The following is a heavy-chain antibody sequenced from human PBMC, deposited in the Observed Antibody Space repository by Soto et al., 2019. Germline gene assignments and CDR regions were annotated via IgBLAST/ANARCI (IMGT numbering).Heavy chain of an antibody. CDR1: GFTFSSYS. CDR3: AKGGQGDRSGYYGLKY. Sequence: PGGSLRLSCAASGFTFSSYSMNWVRQAPGKWLEWVSYISISSSTIYYAASVKGRFTISRDNSKNSLYLTMKSLRAEETAVYYCAKGGQGDRSGYYGLKYWGQGALVTVSS. CDR2: ISISSSTI. J-gene: IGHJ4*02. V-gene: IGHV3-48*01. D-gene: IGHD3-22*01.